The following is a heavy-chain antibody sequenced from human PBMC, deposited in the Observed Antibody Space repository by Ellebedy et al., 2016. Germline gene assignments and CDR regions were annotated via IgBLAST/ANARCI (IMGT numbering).Heavy chain of an antibody. V-gene: IGHV3-30*03. J-gene: IGHJ4*02. D-gene: IGHD5-12*01. CDR3: ARDGGHRYDSGYGLDY. Sequence: GGSLRLSCAASGFTFSSYGMHWVRQAPGKGLEWVAVISYDGSNKYYADSVKGRFTISRDNSKNTLYLQMNSLRAEDTAVYYCARDGGHRYDSGYGLDYWGQGTLVTVSS. CDR1: GFTFSSYG. CDR2: ISYDGSNK.